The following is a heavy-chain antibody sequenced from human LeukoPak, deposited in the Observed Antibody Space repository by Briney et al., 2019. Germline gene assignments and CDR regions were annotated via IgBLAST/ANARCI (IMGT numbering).Heavy chain of an antibody. Sequence: GGSLRLSCAASGVTFADYAMHWVRQAPGKGLEWVSSINWNSDNIGYADSVKGRFTSSRDNAENSLYLHMINVRAEDMALYYCAKGSGYSLTDSYYFDYWGQGTLVTVSS. CDR2: INWNSDNI. V-gene: IGHV3-9*03. CDR3: AKGSGYSLTDSYYFDY. J-gene: IGHJ4*02. CDR1: GVTFADYA. D-gene: IGHD1-26*01.